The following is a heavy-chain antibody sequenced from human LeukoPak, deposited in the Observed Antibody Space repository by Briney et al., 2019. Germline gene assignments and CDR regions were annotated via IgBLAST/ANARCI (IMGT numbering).Heavy chain of an antibody. Sequence: AGRSLRLSCAASGFTFSSYAMHWVRRAPGKGLEWVAVISYDGSNKYYADSVKGRFTISRDNSKNTLYLQMNSLRAEDTAVYYCARDRGGIAAAGTDYWGQGTLVTVSS. CDR1: GFTFSSYA. J-gene: IGHJ4*02. V-gene: IGHV3-30-3*01. CDR2: ISYDGSNK. D-gene: IGHD6-13*01. CDR3: ARDRGGIAAAGTDY.